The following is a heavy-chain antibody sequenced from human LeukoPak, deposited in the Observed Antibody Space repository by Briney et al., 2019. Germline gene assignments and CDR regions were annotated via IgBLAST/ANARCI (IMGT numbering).Heavy chain of an antibody. CDR3: ARVSVVRGYFQY. Sequence: SSETLSLTCTVSGGSISSYYWSWIRQPPGKGLEWIGCIYYSGSTNYNPSLKSRVTISVDTSKNQFSLKLSSVTAADTAVYYCARVSVVRGYFQYWGQGTLVTVSS. V-gene: IGHV4-59*01. D-gene: IGHD3-10*01. J-gene: IGHJ4*02. CDR1: GGSISSYY. CDR2: IYYSGST.